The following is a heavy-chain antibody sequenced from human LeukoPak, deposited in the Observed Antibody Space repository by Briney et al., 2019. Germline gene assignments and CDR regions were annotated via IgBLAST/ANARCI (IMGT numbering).Heavy chain of an antibody. Sequence: PSETLSLTCTVSGGSISSYYWSWIRQPPGKGLEWIGYIYYSGSTDYNPSLKSRVTISVDTSKNQFSLKLSSVTAADTAVYYCARAPYGSGSYWDYWGQGTLVTVSS. D-gene: IGHD3-10*01. CDR1: GGSISSYY. CDR3: ARAPYGSGSYWDY. V-gene: IGHV4-59*01. CDR2: IYYSGST. J-gene: IGHJ4*02.